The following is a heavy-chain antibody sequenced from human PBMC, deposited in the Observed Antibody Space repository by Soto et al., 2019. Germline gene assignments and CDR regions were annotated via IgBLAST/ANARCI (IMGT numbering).Heavy chain of an antibody. Sequence: AAVTFSCSASGYTFTSYGISWVRQAPGQGLEWMGWISAYNGNTNYAQKLQGRVTMTTDTSTSTAYMELRSLRSDDTAVYYCARASGSYPGWFDPWGQGTLVTVSS. CDR3: ARASGSYPGWFDP. CDR2: ISAYNGNT. V-gene: IGHV1-18*04. CDR1: GYTFTSYG. D-gene: IGHD1-26*01. J-gene: IGHJ5*02.